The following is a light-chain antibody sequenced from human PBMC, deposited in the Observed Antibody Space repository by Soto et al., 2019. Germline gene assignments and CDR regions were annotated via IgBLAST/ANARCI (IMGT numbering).Light chain of an antibody. V-gene: IGKV3-20*01. CDR1: QTVNSNF. CDR2: GVS. CDR3: QQYGNSPLT. J-gene: IGKJ1*01. Sequence: IVFTQSPGTLSLSPGERASPYCRSSQTVNSNFLAWYQQKPGQAPRLLIYGVSNRATGIPDRFRGSGSGTDFTLTISRLEPEDFALYYCQQYGNSPLTFGQGTKVDIK.